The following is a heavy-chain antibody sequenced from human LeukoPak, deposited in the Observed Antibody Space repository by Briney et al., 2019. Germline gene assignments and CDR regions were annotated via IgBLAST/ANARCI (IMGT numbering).Heavy chain of an antibody. CDR1: GVTFSSYV. V-gene: IGHV3-23*01. Sequence: GGSLRLSCEASGVTFSSYVMSWVRQAPGRRPEWVSGISGSGGGTYYADSVKGRFAISRDNSKNTLYLQMNSLSSEDTAVYYCARPIDNGSGSYYFDYWGQGTLVTVSS. D-gene: IGHD3-10*01. J-gene: IGHJ4*02. CDR2: ISGSGGGT. CDR3: ARPIDNGSGSYYFDY.